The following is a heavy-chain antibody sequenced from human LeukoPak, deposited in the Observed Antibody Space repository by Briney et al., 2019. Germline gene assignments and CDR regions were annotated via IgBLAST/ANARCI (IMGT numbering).Heavy chain of an antibody. J-gene: IGHJ3*02. V-gene: IGHV3-21*01. D-gene: IGHD2-8*01. Sequence: GGSLRLSCAASGFTFSSYSMNWVRQAPGKGLGWVSSISSSSSYIYYADSVKGRFTISRDNAKNSLYLQMNSLRAEDTAVYYCARDSGIVLPKPFDIWGQGTMVTVSS. CDR1: GFTFSSYS. CDR2: ISSSSSYI. CDR3: ARDSGIVLPKPFDI.